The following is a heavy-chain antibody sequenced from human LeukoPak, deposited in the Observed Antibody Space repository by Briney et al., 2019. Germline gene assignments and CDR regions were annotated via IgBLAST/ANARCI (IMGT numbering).Heavy chain of an antibody. CDR1: GGSISSSSYY. Sequence: SSETLSLTCTVSGGSISSSSYYWGWIRQPPGKGLEWIGSIYYSGSTYYNPSPKSRVTISVDTSKNQFSLKLSSVTAADTAVYYCARSRYISGSHLGAFDIWGQGTMVTVSS. CDR2: IYYSGST. J-gene: IGHJ3*02. V-gene: IGHV4-39*07. CDR3: ARSRYISGSHLGAFDI. D-gene: IGHD1-26*01.